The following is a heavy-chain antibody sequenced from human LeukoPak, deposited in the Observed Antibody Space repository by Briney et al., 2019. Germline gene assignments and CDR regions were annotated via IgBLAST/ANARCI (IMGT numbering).Heavy chain of an antibody. D-gene: IGHD3-22*01. CDR2: INHRRST. V-gene: IGHV4-34*01. Sequence: PSETLSLTCAVYGGSFSGYYWSWIRQPPGKGLEWIGEINHRRSTNYNPSLKSRVTMSVDTSKNQFSLNLSSVTAADTAVYYCARDSSIPYDSSGYYPLAFDYWGQGTLVTVSS. CDR3: ARDSSIPYDSSGYYPLAFDY. CDR1: GGSFSGYY. J-gene: IGHJ4*02.